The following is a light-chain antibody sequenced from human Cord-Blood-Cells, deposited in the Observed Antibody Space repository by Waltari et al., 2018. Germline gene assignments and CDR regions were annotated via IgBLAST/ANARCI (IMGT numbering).Light chain of an antibody. CDR3: QQYYSTPPT. V-gene: IGKV4-1*01. J-gene: IGKJ1*01. Sequence: DIVIAQSPDALAVYLGERAASHCNPRQSVLYSSNNKNYLAWYQQKPGQPPKLLIYWASTRESGVPDRFSGSGSETDFTLTISSLQAEDVAVYYCQQYYSTPPTFGQGTKVEIK. CDR1: QSVLYSSNNKNY. CDR2: WAS.